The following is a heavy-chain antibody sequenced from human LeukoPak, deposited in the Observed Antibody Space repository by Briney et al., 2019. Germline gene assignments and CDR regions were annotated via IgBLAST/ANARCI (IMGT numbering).Heavy chain of an antibody. CDR1: GFTFSSYD. CDR3: ARGHYYAAFDI. D-gene: IGHD3-10*01. V-gene: IGHV3-13*04. Sequence: GGSLRLSCAASGFTFSSYDVHWVRQATGKGLEWVSAIGTAGDTYYPGSVKGRFTISRENAKNSLYLQMNSLRAGDTAVYYCARGHYYAAFDIWGQGTMVTVSS. CDR2: IGTAGDT. J-gene: IGHJ3*02.